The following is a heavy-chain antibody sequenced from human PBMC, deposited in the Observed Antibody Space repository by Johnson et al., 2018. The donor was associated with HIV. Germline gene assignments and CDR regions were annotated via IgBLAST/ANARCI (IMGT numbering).Heavy chain of an antibody. CDR1: GFTFSSYW. J-gene: IGHJ3*02. Sequence: VQLVESGGGVVQPGGSLRLSCAASGFTFSSYWMHWVRQAPGKGLMWVSNIKTDGSNTNYADSVKGRFTISRDNAKNTVYLQMDSRRDEDMAVYYCARGALGSFDIWGQGTMVTVSA. CDR2: IKTDGSNT. V-gene: IGHV3-74*02. CDR3: ARGALGSFDI. D-gene: IGHD3-10*01.